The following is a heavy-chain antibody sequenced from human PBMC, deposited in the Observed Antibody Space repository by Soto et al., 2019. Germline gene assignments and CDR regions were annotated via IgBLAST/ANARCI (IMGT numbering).Heavy chain of an antibody. J-gene: IGHJ4*02. V-gene: IGHV3-7*01. CDR2: IKPDGSEA. Sequence: GGSLRLSCAASGFTFNTYWMSWVRQAPGKGLEWVGNIKPDGSEAYYVDSVKGRFAISRDNAEHSLYLQMNNLRAEDTSIYYCARCAVAVPGGFYWCQGTLVTVSS. CDR3: ARCAVAVPGGFY. D-gene: IGHD6-19*01. CDR1: GFTFNTYW.